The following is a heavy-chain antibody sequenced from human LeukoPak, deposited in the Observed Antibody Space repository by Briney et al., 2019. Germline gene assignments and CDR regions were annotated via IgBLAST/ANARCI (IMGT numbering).Heavy chain of an antibody. J-gene: IGHJ4*02. CDR2: IKQDGSQR. V-gene: IGHV3-7*01. CDR1: GFTFSDYW. CDR3: ARRGGSSSRRSPIDY. Sequence: GGSLRLSCTASGFTFSDYWMTWVRQAPGKGPEWVANIKQDGSQRYYVDSVRGRFSISRDNAKNSLFLQMNGLRAEDTAVYYCARRGGSSSRRSPIDYWGQGTLVTVSS. D-gene: IGHD6-6*01.